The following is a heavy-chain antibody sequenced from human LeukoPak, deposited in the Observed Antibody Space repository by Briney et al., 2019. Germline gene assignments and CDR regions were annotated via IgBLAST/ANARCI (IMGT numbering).Heavy chain of an antibody. V-gene: IGHV4-30-2*01. CDR3: ARALGIAARPEDY. CDR1: GGSISSGGYY. Sequence: SQTLSLTCTVSGGSISSGGYYWSWIRQPPGKGLEWIGYIYHSGSTYYNPSLKSRVTISVDRSKNQFSLKLSSVTAADTAVYYCARALGIAARPEDYWGQGTLVTVSS. J-gene: IGHJ4*02. CDR2: IYHSGST. D-gene: IGHD6-6*01.